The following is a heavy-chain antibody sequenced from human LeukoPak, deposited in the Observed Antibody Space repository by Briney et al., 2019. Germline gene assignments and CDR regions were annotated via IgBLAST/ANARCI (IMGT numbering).Heavy chain of an antibody. D-gene: IGHD3-10*01. V-gene: IGHV3-30*18. J-gene: IGHJ4*02. CDR2: ITYDGYYK. Sequence: GGSLRLSCEASGFTFSSYGMHWVRQAPGRGLEWVALITYDGYYKYYADSVKGRFTISSDNSKNTLYLHMNSLRPEDTAVYYCAKDRSAVVRASPMGYWGQGTLVIVSS. CDR3: AKDRSAVVRASPMGY. CDR1: GFTFSSYG.